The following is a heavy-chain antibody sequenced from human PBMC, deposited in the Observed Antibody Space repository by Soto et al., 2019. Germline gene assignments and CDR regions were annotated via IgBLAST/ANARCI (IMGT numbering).Heavy chain of an antibody. CDR1: GFSFSSFA. V-gene: IGHV3-23*01. J-gene: IGHJ5*02. CDR2: IRGTAT. D-gene: IGHD3-16*01. CDR3: AKCAVLITTSGGGCNGFDP. Sequence: EVQLLESGGTLVQPGESLRLSCEVSGFSFSSFAMNWVRQAPGEGLEWVSSIRGTATSYADSVKGRFTISRDNSKNTVYLQMNTLRGEDTAVYYCAKCAVLITTSGGGCNGFDPWGQGTLVIVSS.